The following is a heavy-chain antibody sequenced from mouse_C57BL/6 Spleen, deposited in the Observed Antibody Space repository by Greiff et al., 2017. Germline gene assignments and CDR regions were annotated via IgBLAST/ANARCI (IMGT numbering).Heavy chain of an antibody. Sequence: QVQLQQPGAELVKPGASVKLSCKASGYTFTSYWMHWVKQRPGRGLEWIGRIDPNSGGTKYNEQFKSKATLTVDKPSSTAYMQLSSLTSEDSAVYYCARESITTVVAPFAYWGQGTLVTVSA. V-gene: IGHV1-72*01. J-gene: IGHJ3*01. CDR3: ARESITTVVAPFAY. CDR1: GYTFTSYW. D-gene: IGHD1-1*01. CDR2: IDPNSGGT.